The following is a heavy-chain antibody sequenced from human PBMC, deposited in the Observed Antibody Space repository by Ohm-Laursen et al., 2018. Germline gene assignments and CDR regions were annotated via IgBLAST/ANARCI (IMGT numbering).Heavy chain of an antibody. CDR1: DGSISSYY. V-gene: IGHV4-59*07. J-gene: IGHJ4*02. Sequence: SDTLSLTCFVSDGSISSYYWSWIRQPPGKGLEWIGYMYYSGSTNSNPSLKSRVTISVDTSKNQFSLKLRSVTAADTAVYYCARGITPSKFDYWGQGTLVTVSS. D-gene: IGHD1-20*01. CDR2: MYYSGST. CDR3: ARGITPSKFDY.